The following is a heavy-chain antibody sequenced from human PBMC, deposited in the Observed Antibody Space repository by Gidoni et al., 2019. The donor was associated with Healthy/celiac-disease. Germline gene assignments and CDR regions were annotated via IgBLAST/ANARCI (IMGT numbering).Heavy chain of an antibody. CDR1: GYTFTSYA. D-gene: IGHD2-21*02. CDR2: INAGNGNT. CDR3: ARDRSGGDSRFDY. V-gene: IGHV1-3*01. J-gene: IGHJ4*02. Sequence: QVQLVQSGAEVKKPGASVTVSCKASGYTFTSYAMHWLRQAPGKRLEWMGWINAGNGNTKYSQKFQGRVTITRDTSASTAYMELSSLRSEDTAVYYCARDRSGGDSRFDYWGQGTLVTVSS.